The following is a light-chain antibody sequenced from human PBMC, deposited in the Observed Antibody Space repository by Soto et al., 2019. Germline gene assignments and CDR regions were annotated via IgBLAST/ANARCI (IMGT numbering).Light chain of an antibody. V-gene: IGLV1-40*01. J-gene: IGLJ1*01. CDR3: QSYHTSLTGV. Sequence: QSALTQPPSVSGTTGQTVTISCTGSSSTIGAGYDVHWYQQFPGTAPKLLVFANNNRPAGVPDRFSGSKSGTSASLAITGLQAEDEATYYCQSYHTSLTGVFGTGTKVTVL. CDR2: ANN. CDR1: SSTIGAGYD.